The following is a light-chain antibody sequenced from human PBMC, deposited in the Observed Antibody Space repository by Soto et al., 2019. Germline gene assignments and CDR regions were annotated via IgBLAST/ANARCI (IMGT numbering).Light chain of an antibody. V-gene: IGKV3-20*01. J-gene: IGKJ1*01. CDR1: QSVSSNS. Sequence: EIVLTQSPGTLSLSPGERATLSCRASQSVSSNSLAWYQQKPGQAPRLLMYGASNRATGIPDRFSGSGSGSGTDFILTISRLEPEDCAVYYCQQYISSPWTFGQGTKVEIK. CDR3: QQYISSPWT. CDR2: GAS.